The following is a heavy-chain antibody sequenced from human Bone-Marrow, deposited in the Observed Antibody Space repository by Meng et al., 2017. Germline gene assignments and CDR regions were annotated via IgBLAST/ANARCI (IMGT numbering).Heavy chain of an antibody. CDR3: TRVHTYYYDSSGYSTPPYYFDY. V-gene: IGHV1-2*02. D-gene: IGHD3-22*01. J-gene: IGHJ4*02. CDR2: INPNSGGT. CDR1: GYTFTGYY. Sequence: ASVKVSCKASGYTFTGYYMHWWRQAPGQGLEWMGWINPNSGGTNYAQKFQGRVTMTRDTSISTAYMELSRLRSDDTAVYYCTRVHTYYYDSSGYSTPPYYFDYWGQGTLVTVSS.